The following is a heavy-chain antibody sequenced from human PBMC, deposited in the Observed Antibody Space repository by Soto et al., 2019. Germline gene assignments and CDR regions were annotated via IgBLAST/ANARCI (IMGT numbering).Heavy chain of an antibody. CDR3: ARARPYYDILTGPTVVDYGMDV. V-gene: IGHV1-8*01. CDR1: GYTFTSYD. D-gene: IGHD3-9*01. J-gene: IGHJ6*02. Sequence: ASVKVSCKASGYTFTSYDINWVRQATGQGLEWMGWMNPNSGNTGYAQKFQGRVTMTRNTSISTAYMELSSLRSEDTAVYYCARARPYYDILTGPTVVDYGMDVWGQGTTVTGSS. CDR2: MNPNSGNT.